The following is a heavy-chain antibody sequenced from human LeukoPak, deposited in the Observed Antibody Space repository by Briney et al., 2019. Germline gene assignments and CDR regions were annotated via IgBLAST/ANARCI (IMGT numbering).Heavy chain of an antibody. J-gene: IGHJ6*02. CDR3: ARDIVVVPAAISTHLYHYYYGMDV. V-gene: IGHV3-30-3*01. CDR1: GFTFSSYA. CDR2: ISYDGSNK. Sequence: GGSLSLSCAASGFTFSSYAMHRVRQAPGKGLEGVAVISYDGSNKYYADSVKGRFTISRDNSKNTLYLQMNSLRAEDTAVYYCARDIVVVPAAISTHLYHYYYGMDVWGQGTTVTVSS. D-gene: IGHD2-2*01.